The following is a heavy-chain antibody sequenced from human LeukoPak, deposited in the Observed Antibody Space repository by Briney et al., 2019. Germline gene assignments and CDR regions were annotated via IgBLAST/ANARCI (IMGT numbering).Heavy chain of an antibody. J-gene: IGHJ4*02. CDR3: ARDRATALYYFDY. CDR2: IKQDGSEK. V-gene: IGHV3-7*01. Sequence: PGGSLRLSCAASGFTFSSYWMSWVRQAPGKGLEWVANIKQDGSEKYYVDSVKGRFTISRDNSKNTLYLQMNSLRAEDTAVYYCARDRATALYYFDYWGQGTLVTVSS. D-gene: IGHD1-26*01. CDR1: GFTFSSYW.